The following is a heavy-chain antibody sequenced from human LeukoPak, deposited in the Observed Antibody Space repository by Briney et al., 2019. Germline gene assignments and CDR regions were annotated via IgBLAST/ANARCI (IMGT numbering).Heavy chain of an antibody. D-gene: IGHD2-21*02. CDR2: ISYDGSNK. CDR3: AKDLRRGGDRSDYYYYGMDV. J-gene: IGHJ6*02. V-gene: IGHV3-30*18. Sequence: PGGSLRLSCAAPGFTFSSYGMHWVRQAPGKGLEWVAVISYDGSNKYYADSVKGRFTISRDNSKNTLYLQMNSLRAEDTAVYYCAKDLRRGGDRSDYYYYGMDVWGQGTTVTVSS. CDR1: GFTFSSYG.